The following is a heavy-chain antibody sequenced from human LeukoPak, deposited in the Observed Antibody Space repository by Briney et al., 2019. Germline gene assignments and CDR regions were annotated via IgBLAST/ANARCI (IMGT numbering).Heavy chain of an antibody. CDR1: GGSISSGGYY. J-gene: IGHJ6*02. CDR3: ARERQGNHYYYGMDV. CDR2: IYYSGST. V-gene: IGHV4-31*03. Sequence: SQTLSLTCTVSGGSISSGGYYWSWIRQHPGKGLEWIGYIYYSGSTYYNPSLKSRVTISVDTSKNQFSLKLSSVTAADTAVYYCARERQGNHYYYGMDVWGQGTTVTVSS.